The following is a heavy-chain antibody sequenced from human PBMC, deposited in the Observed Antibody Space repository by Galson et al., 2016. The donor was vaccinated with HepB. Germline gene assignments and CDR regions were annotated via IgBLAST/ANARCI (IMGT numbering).Heavy chain of an antibody. D-gene: IGHD3-3*01. V-gene: IGHV3-21*01. CDR1: GFIFSSYT. Sequence: SLRLSCAASGFIFSSYTMNWVRQAPGKGLEWVSSISSSSSYVDYADTVKGRFTISRDNAKNSLYLQMNSLRAEDTAVYYCARAKGLLEWLVRYYFDYWGRGTLVTVSS. CDR3: ARAKGLLEWLVRYYFDY. CDR2: ISSSSSYV. J-gene: IGHJ4*01.